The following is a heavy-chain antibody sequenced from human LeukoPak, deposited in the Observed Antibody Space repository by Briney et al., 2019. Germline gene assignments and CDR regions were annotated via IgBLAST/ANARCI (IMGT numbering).Heavy chain of an antibody. CDR1: GFTFSSYG. D-gene: IGHD6-19*01. J-gene: IGHJ3*02. Sequence: PGGSLRLSCAASGFTFSSYGMHWVRQAPGKGLEWVAVISYDGSDKYYADSVKGRFTISRDNSKNTLYLQMNSLRAEDTAVYYCAKTDSSGWYKTPGWAFDIWGQGTMVTVSS. CDR2: ISYDGSDK. CDR3: AKTDSSGWYKTPGWAFDI. V-gene: IGHV3-30*18.